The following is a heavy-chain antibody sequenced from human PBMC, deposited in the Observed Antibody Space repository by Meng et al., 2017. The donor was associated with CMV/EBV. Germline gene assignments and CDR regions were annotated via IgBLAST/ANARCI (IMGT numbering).Heavy chain of an antibody. J-gene: IGHJ4*02. CDR3: ASEVGGTSFFDY. D-gene: IGHD4-23*01. Sequence: ASASAFTYYFMHWLRLAPERGLAWMGTIRPSSSRPTYAQKFQGRVFITRDTSTTTVYMELSSLRSEATAVYSCASEVGGTSFFDYWGQGTLVTVSS. CDR2: IRPSSSRP. CDR1: ASAFTYYF. V-gene: IGHV1-46*01.